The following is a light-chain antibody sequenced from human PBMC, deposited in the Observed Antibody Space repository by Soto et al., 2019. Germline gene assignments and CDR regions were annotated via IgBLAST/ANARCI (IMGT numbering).Light chain of an antibody. Sequence: QSALTQPPSVSGAPGQRVTISCTGSSSNIGAGYDVHWYQQLPGTAPKLLIYGNSNRPSGVPDRFSGSKSGTSASLAITGLQAEDEADYDCQSYDSSLSGPYVFGTGTKVTVL. J-gene: IGLJ1*01. CDR2: GNS. CDR1: SSNIGAGYD. CDR3: QSYDSSLSGPYV. V-gene: IGLV1-40*01.